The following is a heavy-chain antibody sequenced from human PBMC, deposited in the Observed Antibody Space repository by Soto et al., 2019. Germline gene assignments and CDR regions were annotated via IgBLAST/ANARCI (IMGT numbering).Heavy chain of an antibody. V-gene: IGHV1-18*01. Sequence: ASVKVSCKASGYTFTSYGISWVRQAPGQGLEWMGWISAYNGNTNYAQKLQGRVTMTTDTSTSTAYMELRSLRSDDTAVYYCARVRAAAHYYYYGMDVWGQGTTVTSP. CDR3: ARVRAAAHYYYYGMDV. CDR2: ISAYNGNT. CDR1: GYTFTSYG. D-gene: IGHD2-2*01. J-gene: IGHJ6*02.